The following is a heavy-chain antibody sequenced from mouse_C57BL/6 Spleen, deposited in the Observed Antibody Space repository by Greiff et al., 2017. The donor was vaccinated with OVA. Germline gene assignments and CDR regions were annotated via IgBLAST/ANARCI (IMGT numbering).Heavy chain of an antibody. CDR2: INPSNGGT. CDR3: ARYMVTTGAWFAY. D-gene: IGHD2-1*01. Sequence: VKLQQPGTELVKPGASVKLSCKASGYTFTSYWMHWVKQRPGQGLEWIGNINPSNGGTNYNEKFKSKATLTVDKSSSTAYMQLSSLTSEDSAVYYCARYMVTTGAWFAYWGQGTLVTVSA. V-gene: IGHV1-53*01. CDR1: GYTFTSYW. J-gene: IGHJ3*01.